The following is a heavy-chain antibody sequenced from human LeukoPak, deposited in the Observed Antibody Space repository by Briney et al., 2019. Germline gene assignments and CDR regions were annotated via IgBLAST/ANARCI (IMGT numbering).Heavy chain of an antibody. Sequence: ASVKVSCKVSGYTLTELSMHWVRQAPGKGLEWMGGFDPEDGETIYAQKFQGRVTMTEDTSTDTAYMELSSLRSEDTAVYYCATEGPPTAVDGKGYRIWGQGTLVTVSS. V-gene: IGHV1-24*01. CDR2: FDPEDGET. CDR3: ATEGPPTAVDGKGYRI. CDR1: GYTLTELS. J-gene: IGHJ4*02. D-gene: IGHD6-19*01.